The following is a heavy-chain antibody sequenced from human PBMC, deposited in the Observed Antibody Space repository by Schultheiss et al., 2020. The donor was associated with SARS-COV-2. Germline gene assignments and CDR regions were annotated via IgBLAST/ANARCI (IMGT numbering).Heavy chain of an antibody. V-gene: IGHV4-39*07. CDR2: IYTSGST. J-gene: IGHJ3*02. Sequence: SETLSLTCTVSGGSISSSSYYWGWIRQPPGKGLEWIGRIYTSGSTNYNPSLKSRVTMSVDTSKNQFSLKLSSVTAADTAVYYCARDYYDSGYAFDIWGQGTMVTV. CDR3: ARDYYDSGYAFDI. CDR1: GGSISSSSYY. D-gene: IGHD3-22*01.